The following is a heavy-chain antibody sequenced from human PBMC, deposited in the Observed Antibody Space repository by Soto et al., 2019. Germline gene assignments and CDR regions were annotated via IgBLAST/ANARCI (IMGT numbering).Heavy chain of an antibody. CDR1: GFTFSSYG. Sequence: GGSLRLSCAASGFTFSSYGMHWVRQAPGKGLEWVAVIWYDGSNKYYADSGKGRFTISRDNSKNTLYLQMNSLRAEETAVYYCARTPNCSGGSCYLSSQYGMDVWGQGTTVTVSS. D-gene: IGHD2-15*01. V-gene: IGHV3-33*01. CDR3: ARTPNCSGGSCYLSSQYGMDV. CDR2: IWYDGSNK. J-gene: IGHJ6*02.